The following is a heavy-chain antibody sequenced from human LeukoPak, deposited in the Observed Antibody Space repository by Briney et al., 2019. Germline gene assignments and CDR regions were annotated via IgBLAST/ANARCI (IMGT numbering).Heavy chain of an antibody. D-gene: IGHD3-10*01. Sequence: SQTLSLTCTVSGGSISSGGYYWSWIRQSPGKGLEWIGYIYYSGSTNYNPSLKSRVTISVDTSKNQFSLKLSSVTAADTAVYYCARNWFGELGGVRSSYFDYWGQGTLVTVSS. CDR3: ARNWFGELGGVRSSYFDY. J-gene: IGHJ4*02. CDR2: IYYSGST. CDR1: GGSISSGGYY. V-gene: IGHV4-61*08.